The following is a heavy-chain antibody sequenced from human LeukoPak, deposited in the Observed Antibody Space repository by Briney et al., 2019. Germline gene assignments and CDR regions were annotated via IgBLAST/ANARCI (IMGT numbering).Heavy chain of an antibody. V-gene: IGHV3-23*01. J-gene: IGHJ4*02. Sequence: GGSLRLSCAASGFTFSNAWMIWVRQPPGKGLEWVSSIFPSGGEIHYADSVRGRFTISRDNSKSTLSLQMNSLRAEDTAIYYCATYRQVLLPFESWGQGTLVTVSS. D-gene: IGHD2-8*02. CDR2: IFPSGGEI. CDR3: ATYRQVLLPFES. CDR1: GFTFSNAW.